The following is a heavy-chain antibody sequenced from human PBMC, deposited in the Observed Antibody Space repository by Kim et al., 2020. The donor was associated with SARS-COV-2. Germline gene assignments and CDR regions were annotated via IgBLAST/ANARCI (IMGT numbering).Heavy chain of an antibody. CDR3: AREIVSYYGMDV. CDR2: K. J-gene: IGHJ6*02. D-gene: IGHD1-26*01. V-gene: IGHV3-30*01. Sequence: KYYADSGKGRFTIPRDNSKNTLYLQMNSLRAEDTAVYYCAREIVSYYGMDVWGQGTTVTVSS.